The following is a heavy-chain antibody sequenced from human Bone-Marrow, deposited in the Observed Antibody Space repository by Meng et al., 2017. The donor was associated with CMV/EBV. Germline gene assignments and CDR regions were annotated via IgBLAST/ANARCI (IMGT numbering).Heavy chain of an antibody. CDR3: ARTITGSKYHYYGLDV. Sequence: SGCSIRSYYWSWIRQPAGKGLEWIGRIYISGSTNYNPSLKSRVSLSADTSKNQLFLKLTSVTAADTALYYCARTITGSKYHYYGLDVWGQGTTVTVS. J-gene: IGHJ6*02. D-gene: IGHD1-20*01. CDR1: GCSIRSYY. V-gene: IGHV4-4*07. CDR2: IYISGST.